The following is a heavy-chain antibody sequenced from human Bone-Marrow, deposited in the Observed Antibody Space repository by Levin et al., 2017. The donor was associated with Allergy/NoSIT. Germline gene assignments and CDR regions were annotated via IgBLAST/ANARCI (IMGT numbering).Heavy chain of an antibody. V-gene: IGHV1-2*06. CDR1: GYTFTGYY. CDR3: ARTGTVAGTYYFDY. D-gene: IGHD1-14*01. CDR2: SNPNSGGT. Sequence: ASVKVSCKASGYTFTGYYMHWVRQAPGQGLEWMGRSNPNSGGTNYAQKFQGRVTMTRDTSISTIYMELSSLRSDDTAIYYCARTGTVAGTYYFDYWGQGTLVTVSS. J-gene: IGHJ4*02.